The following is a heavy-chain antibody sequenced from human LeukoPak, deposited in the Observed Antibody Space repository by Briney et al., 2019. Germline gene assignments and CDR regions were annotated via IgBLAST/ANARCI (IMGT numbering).Heavy chain of an antibody. J-gene: IGHJ4*02. Sequence: PGGSLRLSCAVSGFTVSSNYMNWVRLAPGKGLEWVAYINYDGSEKSYVDSVRGRFTISRDNAKNSLYLQMNSLRAEDTAVYYCVRDMFAKGGGWDNYWGQGTLVTVSS. D-gene: IGHD2-15*01. CDR1: GFTVSSNY. CDR3: VRDMFAKGGGWDNY. V-gene: IGHV3-7*01. CDR2: INYDGSEK.